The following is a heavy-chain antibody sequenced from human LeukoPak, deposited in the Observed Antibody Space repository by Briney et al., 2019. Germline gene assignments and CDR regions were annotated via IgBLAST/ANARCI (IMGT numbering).Heavy chain of an antibody. CDR2: TYYRSKWSN. V-gene: IGHV6-1*01. CDR3: ARVTRSGGSYYRYFDY. J-gene: IGHJ4*02. D-gene: IGHD1-26*01. CDR1: GDSLSSNSAA. Sequence: SQTLSLTCAISGDSLSSNSAAWNWIRQSPSRGLEWLGRTYYRSKWSNDYAVSVKSRITINPDTSKHQFSLQLNSMNPDDAEVTAGARVTRSGGSYYRYFDYWGQGTLVTVSS.